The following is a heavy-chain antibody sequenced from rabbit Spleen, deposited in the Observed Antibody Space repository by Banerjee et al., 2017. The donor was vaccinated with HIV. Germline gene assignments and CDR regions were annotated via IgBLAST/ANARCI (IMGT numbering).Heavy chain of an antibody. CDR2: INAVTGNA. V-gene: IGHV1S45*01. J-gene: IGHJ6*01. D-gene: IGHD1-1*01. CDR3: AMDTSSSFSSYGMDL. Sequence: QEQLEESGGGLVKPKGSLTLTCKASGFSFGDRDVMCWVRQAPGKGLGWIACINAVTGNAVYATWAKGRFTISKTASTAVTLQMTSLTAADTATYFCAMDTSSSFSSYGMDLWGPGTLVTVS. CDR1: GFSFGDRDV.